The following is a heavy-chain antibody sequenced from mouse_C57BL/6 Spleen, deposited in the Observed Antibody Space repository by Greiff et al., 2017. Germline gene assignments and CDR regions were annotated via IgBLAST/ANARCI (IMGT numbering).Heavy chain of an antibody. V-gene: IGHV1-72*01. J-gene: IGHJ4*01. Sequence: QVQLQQPGAELVKPGASVKLSCKASGYTFTSYWMHWVKQRPGRGLEWIGRIDPNSGGTKYNEKFKSKATLTVDKPSSTAYMQRSSLTSEDSAVYYCARGAIYDGYYGYAMDYWGQGTSVTVSS. CDR1: GYTFTSYW. CDR2: IDPNSGGT. D-gene: IGHD2-3*01. CDR3: ARGAIYDGYYGYAMDY.